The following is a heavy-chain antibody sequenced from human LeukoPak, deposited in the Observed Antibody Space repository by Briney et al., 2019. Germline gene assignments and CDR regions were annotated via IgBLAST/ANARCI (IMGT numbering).Heavy chain of an antibody. CDR3: ASKRTDDFDY. V-gene: IGHV3-30-3*01. CDR2: ISYDGSNK. D-gene: IGHD1-14*01. CDR1: GFTFSSYA. Sequence: GGSLRLSCAASGFTFSSYAMHWVRQAPGKGLEWVAVISYDGSNKYYADSVKGRFTISRDNSKNTLDLQMSSLRLEDTAMYYCASKRTDDFDYWGQGTLVTVSS. J-gene: IGHJ4*02.